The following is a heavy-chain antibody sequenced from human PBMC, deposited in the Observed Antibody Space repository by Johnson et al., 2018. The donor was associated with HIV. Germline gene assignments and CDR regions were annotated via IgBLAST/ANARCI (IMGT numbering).Heavy chain of an antibody. CDR3: AREWELLGSAFDI. CDR2: ISYDGSNK. D-gene: IGHD1-26*01. Sequence: VQLVESGGGVVQPGRSLRLSCAASGFTFSSYAMHWVRQAPGKGLEWVAVISYDGSNKYYADSVKGRFTISRDNSKNTLYLQMNSLRAADTAVYYCAREWELLGSAFDIWGQGTMVTVSS. J-gene: IGHJ3*02. CDR1: GFTFSSYA. V-gene: IGHV3-30-3*01.